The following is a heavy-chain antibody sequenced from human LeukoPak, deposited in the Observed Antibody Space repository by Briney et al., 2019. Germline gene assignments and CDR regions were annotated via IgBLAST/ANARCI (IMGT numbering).Heavy chain of an antibody. J-gene: IGHJ4*02. CDR1: GYTFTGYY. V-gene: IGHV1-2*02. CDR3: ARIPRYCSSTSCYRNDY. CDR2: INPNSGGT. Sequence: ASVKVSCKASGYTFTGYYMHWVRHAPGQGLEWMGWINPNSGGTNYAQKFQGRVTMTRDTSISTAHMELSRLRSDDTALYYCARIPRYCSSTSCYRNDYWGQGTLVTVSS. D-gene: IGHD2-2*01.